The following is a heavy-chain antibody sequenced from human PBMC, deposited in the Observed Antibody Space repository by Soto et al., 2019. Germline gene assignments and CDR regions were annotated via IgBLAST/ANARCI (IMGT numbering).Heavy chain of an antibody. CDR3: VKEKLYSNYEYYFDY. CDR2: ITGSGGVM. D-gene: IGHD4-4*01. V-gene: IGHV3-48*03. CDR1: GFDFSGSE. J-gene: IGHJ4*02. Sequence: EVKLLESGGALVHPGGSLRLSCTASGFDFSGSEMNWFRQSPGKGLEWVAYITGSGGVMFHADSVKGRFSISRDNAKNSLYLQMNSLRPEDTALYYCVKEKLYSNYEYYFDYWGQGTLVTVSS.